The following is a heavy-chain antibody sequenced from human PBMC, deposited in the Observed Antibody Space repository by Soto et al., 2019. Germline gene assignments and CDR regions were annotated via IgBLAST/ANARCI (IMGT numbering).Heavy chain of an antibody. Sequence: ASVKVSCKASGYTFTSYYMHWVRQAPGQGLEWMGIINPSGGSTSYAQKFQGRVTMTRDTSTSTVYMELSSLRSEDTAVYYCARVGENVGRYYSGAGSSYQPFDYWGQGTLVTVSS. D-gene: IGHD3-10*01. J-gene: IGHJ4*02. CDR1: GYTFTSYY. CDR3: ARVGENVGRYYSGAGSSYQPFDY. CDR2: INPSGGST. V-gene: IGHV1-46*03.